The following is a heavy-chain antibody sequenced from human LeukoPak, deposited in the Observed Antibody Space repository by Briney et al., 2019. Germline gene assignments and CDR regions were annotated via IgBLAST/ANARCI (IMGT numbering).Heavy chain of an antibody. CDR3: ASVAAAGTSWFDP. V-gene: IGHV1-69*05. CDR1: GGTFSSYA. J-gene: IGHJ5*02. D-gene: IGHD6-13*01. Sequence: ASVKVSCKASGGTFSSYAISWVRQAPGQGLEWMGGIIPTFGTANYAQKFQGRVTITTDESTSTAYMELSSLRSEDTAVYYCASVAAAGTSWFDPWGQGTLVTVSS. CDR2: IIPTFGTA.